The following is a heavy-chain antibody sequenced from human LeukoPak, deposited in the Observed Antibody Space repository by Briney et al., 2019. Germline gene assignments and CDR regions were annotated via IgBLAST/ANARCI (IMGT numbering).Heavy chain of an antibody. CDR3: ARVKGRLSWFDP. J-gene: IGHJ5*02. CDR2: FYTSGST. V-gene: IGHV4-4*07. Sequence: SETLSLTCTVSGGSISSYYWSWIRQPAGKGLEWIGHFYTSGSTNYNPSLKSRVTMSVDTSKNQFSLKLSSVTAADTAVYYCARVKGRLSWFDPWGQGTLFTVSS. CDR1: GGSISSYY.